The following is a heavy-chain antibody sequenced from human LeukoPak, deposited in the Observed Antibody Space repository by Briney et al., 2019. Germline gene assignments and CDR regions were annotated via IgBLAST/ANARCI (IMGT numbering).Heavy chain of an antibody. CDR1: GGTFSSYA. V-gene: IGHV1-69*13. CDR2: IIPIFGTA. Sequence: SVKVSCKASGGTFSSYAISWVRQAPGQGLEWMGGIIPIFGTANYAQKFQGRVTITADESTSTAYMELSSLRSEDTAVYYCARGSLKLRRDYDFWSGYSNPLFGWGQGTLVTVSS. J-gene: IGHJ4*02. D-gene: IGHD3-3*01. CDR3: ARGSLKLRRDYDFWSGYSNPLFG.